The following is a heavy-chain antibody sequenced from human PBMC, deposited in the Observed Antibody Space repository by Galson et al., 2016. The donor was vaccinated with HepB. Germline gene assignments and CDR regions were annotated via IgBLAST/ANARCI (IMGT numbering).Heavy chain of an antibody. Sequence: SLRLSCAASGFTFRSYVTHWVRHPPGKGLESVAIISFDGTNKYYADSVKGRFTISRDSSKNTLYLQMNSLRAEDTAVYYCAKVPSMVRGFWGQGTMVT. CDR3: AKVPSMVRGF. D-gene: IGHD3-10*01. V-gene: IGHV3-30*18. CDR2: ISFDGTNK. CDR1: GFTFRSYV. J-gene: IGHJ3*01.